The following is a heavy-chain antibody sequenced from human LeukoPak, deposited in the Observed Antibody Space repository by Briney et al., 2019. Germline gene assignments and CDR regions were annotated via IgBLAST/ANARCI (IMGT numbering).Heavy chain of an antibody. J-gene: IGHJ4*02. Sequence: PGGSLRLSCAASGLTFSSYSMNWVRQAPGKGLEWVSSISSSSSYIYYADSVKGRFTISRDNAKNSLYLQMNSLRAEDTAVYYCARIPVAAAGTWLRDYWGQGTLVTVSS. V-gene: IGHV3-21*01. D-gene: IGHD6-13*01. CDR2: ISSSSSYI. CDR3: ARIPVAAAGTWLRDY. CDR1: GLTFSSYS.